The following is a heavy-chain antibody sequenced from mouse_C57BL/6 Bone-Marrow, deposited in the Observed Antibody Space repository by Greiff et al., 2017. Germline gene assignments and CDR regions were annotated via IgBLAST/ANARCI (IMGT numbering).Heavy chain of an antibody. V-gene: IGHV1-52*01. CDR1: GYTFTSYW. D-gene: IGHD2-5*01. CDR2: IDPSDSEP. Sequence: QVQLQQPGAELVRPGSSVKLSCKASGYTFTSYWMHWVKQRPIQGLEWIGNIDPSDSEPHYNQKFKDKATLTVDKSSSTAYMQLSSLTSEDSAVYYCARILYYSKPYFDDWGQGTTLTVSS. CDR3: ARILYYSKPYFDD. J-gene: IGHJ2*01.